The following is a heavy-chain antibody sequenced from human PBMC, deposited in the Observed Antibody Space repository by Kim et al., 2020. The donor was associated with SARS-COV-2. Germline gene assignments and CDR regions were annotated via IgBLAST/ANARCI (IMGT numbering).Heavy chain of an antibody. CDR3: AREEVVLGAIDHYYHGMDV. Sequence: GGSLRLSCAAAGFTFSNYWMHWVRQAPGKGLVWVSRINSDGSNLIYADSVKGRFTISRDNAKNTLYLQMNTLRAEDTAVYYCAREEVVLGAIDHYYHGMDVWGQGTTVTVSS. CDR1: GFTFSNYW. J-gene: IGHJ6*02. D-gene: IGHD1-26*01. CDR2: INSDGSNL. V-gene: IGHV3-74*01.